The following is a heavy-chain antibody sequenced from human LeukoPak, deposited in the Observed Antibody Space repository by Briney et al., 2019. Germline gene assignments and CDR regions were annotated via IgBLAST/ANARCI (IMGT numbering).Heavy chain of an antibody. Sequence: GGSLRLSCAASGFTFSSYSMNWVRQAPEKGLEWVSSISSSSSYIYYADSVKGRFTISRDNAKNSLYLQMNSLRAEDTAVYYCARGYSSFWLGPIYWGQGTLVTVSS. V-gene: IGHV3-21*01. D-gene: IGHD6-13*01. CDR3: ARGYSSFWLGPIY. J-gene: IGHJ4*02. CDR1: GFTFSSYS. CDR2: ISSSSSYI.